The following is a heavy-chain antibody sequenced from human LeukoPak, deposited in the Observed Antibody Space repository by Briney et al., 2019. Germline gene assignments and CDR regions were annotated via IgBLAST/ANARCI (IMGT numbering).Heavy chain of an antibody. Sequence: PGGSLRLSCAASGLSFSISAMSWVRQAPGKGLEWVSTISGSGGSTNYADSVKGRFTISRDNSKNTLYLQMNSLRAEDTAVYYCAKDSVAGPYYFDYWGQGTLVTVSS. CDR1: GLSFSISA. J-gene: IGHJ4*02. CDR3: AKDSVAGPYYFDY. D-gene: IGHD6-19*01. V-gene: IGHV3-23*01. CDR2: ISGSGGST.